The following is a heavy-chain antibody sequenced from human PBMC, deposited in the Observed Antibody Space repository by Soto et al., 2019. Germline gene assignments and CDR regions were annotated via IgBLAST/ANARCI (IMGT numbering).Heavy chain of an antibody. CDR1: GFSLSTGTVD. V-gene: IGHV2-5*02. Sequence: QITLKESGRTLVKPTQPLTLTCTCSGFSLSTGTVDVGWIRQPPGEALEWLALMYRDDDKRYSPSLKSRLTITKDTSKNQVVLTMTHMDPVDTATYYCAHRLADTGTGGLFDNWGQGALVIVSS. CDR3: AHRLADTGTGGLFDN. J-gene: IGHJ4*02. D-gene: IGHD4-4*01. CDR2: MYRDDDK.